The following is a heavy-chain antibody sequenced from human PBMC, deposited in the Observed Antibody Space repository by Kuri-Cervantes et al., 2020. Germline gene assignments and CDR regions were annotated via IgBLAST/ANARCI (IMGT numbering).Heavy chain of an antibody. CDR3: ATSVIMGCSSTSCSIDY. CDR2: INPSGGST. Sequence: ASVKVSCKASGYTFTSYYMHWVRQAPGQGLEWMGIINPSGGSTSYAQKFQGRVTMTEDTSTDTAYMELSSLRSEDTAVYYCATSVIMGCSSTSCSIDYWGQGTLVTVSS. V-gene: IGHV1-46*01. D-gene: IGHD2-2*01. CDR1: GYTFTSYY. J-gene: IGHJ4*02.